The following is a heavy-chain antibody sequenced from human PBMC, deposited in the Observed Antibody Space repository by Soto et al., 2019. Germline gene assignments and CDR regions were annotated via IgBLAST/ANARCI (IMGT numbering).Heavy chain of an antibody. CDR3: ARDANDGPFDY. Sequence: SETLSLTCTVSGGSISSSSYYWGWIRQPPGKGLEWMGSIYYSGSTYYKPSLKNRVTISVDTSKNQFSLKLSSVTAADTAVYYCARDANDGPFDYWGQGTLVTVSS. D-gene: IGHD2-8*01. J-gene: IGHJ4*02. CDR1: GGSISSSSYY. CDR2: IYYSGST. V-gene: IGHV4-39*02.